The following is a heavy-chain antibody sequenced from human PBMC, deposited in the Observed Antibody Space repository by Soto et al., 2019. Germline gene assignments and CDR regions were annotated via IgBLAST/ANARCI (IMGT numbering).Heavy chain of an antibody. V-gene: IGHV1-69*13. CDR3: ARDFKYSSGWPVDY. D-gene: IGHD6-19*01. CDR1: GGTFSSYA. J-gene: IGHJ4*02. CDR2: IIPIFGTA. Sequence: SVKVSCKASGGTFSSYAISWVRQAPGQGLEWMGGIIPIFGTANYAQKFQGRVTITADESTSTAYMKLSSLRSEDTAGYYCARDFKYSSGWPVDYWGQGTLVTVSS.